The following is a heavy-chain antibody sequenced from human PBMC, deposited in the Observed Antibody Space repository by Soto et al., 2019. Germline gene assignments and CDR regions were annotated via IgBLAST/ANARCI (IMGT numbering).Heavy chain of an antibody. CDR2: IIPIFGTA. Sequence: EASVKVSCKASGGTFSSYAISWVRQAPGQGLEWMGGIIPIFGTANYAQKFQGRVTITADESTSTAYMELSSLRSEDTAVYYCAKEGEEQQLVRSSYYFDYWGQGALVTVSS. D-gene: IGHD6-13*01. CDR3: AKEGEEQQLVRSSYYFDY. V-gene: IGHV1-69*13. CDR1: GGTFSSYA. J-gene: IGHJ4*02.